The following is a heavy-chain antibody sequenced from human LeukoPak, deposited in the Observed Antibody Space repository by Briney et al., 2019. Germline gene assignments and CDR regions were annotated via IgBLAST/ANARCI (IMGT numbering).Heavy chain of an antibody. CDR2: IYYSGST. Sequence: SETLSLTCTVPGGSVSSGSYYWSWIRQPPGKGLEWIGYIYYSGSTNYNPSLKSRVTISVDTSKNQFSLKLSSVTAADTAVYYCARVGGGGRYDYYDYWGQGTLVTVSS. CDR1: GGSVSSGSYY. D-gene: IGHD3-16*01. J-gene: IGHJ4*02. CDR3: ARVGGGGRYDYYDY. V-gene: IGHV4-61*01.